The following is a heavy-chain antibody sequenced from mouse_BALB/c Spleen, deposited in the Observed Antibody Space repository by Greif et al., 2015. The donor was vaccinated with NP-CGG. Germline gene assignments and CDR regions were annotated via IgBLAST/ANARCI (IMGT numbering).Heavy chain of an antibody. CDR1: GFTFSDYY. V-gene: IGHV5-4*02. J-gene: IGHJ1*01. D-gene: IGHD2-1*01. Sequence: EVNVVESGGGLVKPGGSLKLSCAASGFTFSDYYMYWVRQTPEKRLEWVATISDGGSYTYYPDSVKGRFTISRDNAKDNLYLQMSGLKSEDTAMYYCARDGNYWYFDVWGAGTTVTVSS. CDR3: ARDGNYWYFDV. CDR2: ISDGGSYT.